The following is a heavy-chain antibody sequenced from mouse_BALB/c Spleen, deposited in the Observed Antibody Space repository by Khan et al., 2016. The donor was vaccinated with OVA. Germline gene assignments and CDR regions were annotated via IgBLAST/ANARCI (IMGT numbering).Heavy chain of an antibody. J-gene: IGHJ3*01. CDR1: GFTFSTFA. Sequence: EVELVESGGDLVKPGGSLKLSCAASGFTFSTFAMSWVRQTPDKRLEWVATISTAGDYIYYPDSVKGRFTISRDNAKNTLYLQMSSLRSEDTAMYYCARHNYGRFAYWGQGTLVTGSA. V-gene: IGHV5-6*01. CDR3: ARHNYGRFAY. CDR2: ISTAGDYI. D-gene: IGHD1-1*01.